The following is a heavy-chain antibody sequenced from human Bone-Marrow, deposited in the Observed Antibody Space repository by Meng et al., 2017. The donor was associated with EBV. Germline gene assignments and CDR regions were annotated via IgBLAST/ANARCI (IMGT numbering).Heavy chain of an antibody. J-gene: IGHJ4*02. CDR1: GHTFSDYY. D-gene: IGHD6-19*01. V-gene: IGHV1-2*06. CDR3: ARDGDMPVAAD. CDR2: IKSESGGT. Sequence: VRLVQSGAEVKRPGAPVKVSCKTSGHTFSDYYIHWVRQAPGQGLEWMGRIKSESGGTHYAQTFQGRITMTRDTSISTAYMELTSLRSDDTAMYYCARDGDMPVAADWGQGTLVTVSS.